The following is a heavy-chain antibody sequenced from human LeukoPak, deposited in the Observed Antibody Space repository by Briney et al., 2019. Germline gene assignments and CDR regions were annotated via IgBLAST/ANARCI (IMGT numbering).Heavy chain of an antibody. V-gene: IGHV3-23*01. CDR3: AIRGVVIRAVLVVGFHKEAYYFDS. J-gene: IGHJ4*02. CDR1: GITLSNYG. D-gene: IGHD2-15*01. Sequence: GGSLRLSCVVSGITLSNYGMSWVRQAPGKGLEWVAGISDRGGSTNYADSVKGRFTISRDNPKNTLYLQMNSLRSEDTAVYFCAIRGVVIRAVLVVGFHKEAYYFDSWGQGALVTVSS. CDR2: ISDRGGST.